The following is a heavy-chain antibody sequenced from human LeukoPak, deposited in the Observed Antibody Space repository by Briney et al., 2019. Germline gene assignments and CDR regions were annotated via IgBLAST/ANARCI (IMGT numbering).Heavy chain of an antibody. CDR3: ASAVAGAIDY. D-gene: IGHD6-19*01. V-gene: IGHV1-69-2*01. CDR1: GYTFTDYY. Sequence: ATVKISCKTSGYTFTDYYIHWVQQAPGKGLEWMGRVDPEDGKTSFAGKFQGRVTINADTSADTAYMELRNLTSEDTAIYYCASAVAGAIDYWGKGTLVTVSS. CDR2: VDPEDGKT. J-gene: IGHJ4*02.